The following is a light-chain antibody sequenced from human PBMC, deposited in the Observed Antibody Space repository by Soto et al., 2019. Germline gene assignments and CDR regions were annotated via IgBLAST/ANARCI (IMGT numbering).Light chain of an antibody. V-gene: IGKV1-9*01. CDR3: QQLYTLPFT. J-gene: IGKJ5*01. CDR1: QSISTF. CDR2: EAS. Sequence: DIQMTQSPSSLSASVGDRVTITCRASQSISTFLAWYQQKPGKAPKLLIYEASTLQSGVPSRFSGSGSGTEFTLTISGLLPEDFAAYHCQQLYTLPFTFGQGTRLEIK.